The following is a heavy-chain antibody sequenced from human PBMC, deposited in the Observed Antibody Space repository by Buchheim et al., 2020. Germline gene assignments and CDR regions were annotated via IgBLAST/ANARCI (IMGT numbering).Heavy chain of an antibody. D-gene: IGHD3-10*01. CDR1: GGSFSGYY. CDR2: INHSGST. CDR3: ARGPTWGITMVRGASRFDP. Sequence: QLQLQESGPGLVKPSETLSLTCAVYGGSFSGYYWSWIRQPPGKGLEWIGEINHSGSTNYNPSLKSRVTISVDTTKNQFSLKLSSVTAADTAVYYCARGPTWGITMVRGASRFDPWGQGTL. J-gene: IGHJ5*02. V-gene: IGHV4-34*01.